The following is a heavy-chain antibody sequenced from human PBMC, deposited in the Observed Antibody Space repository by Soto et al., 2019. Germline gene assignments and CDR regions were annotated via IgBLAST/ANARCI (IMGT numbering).Heavy chain of an antibody. CDR1: GFSLTTGRMG. D-gene: IGHD3-10*01. CDR2: IFSNNER. V-gene: IGHV2-26*03. J-gene: IGHJ6*02. Sequence: QVTLKESGPVLVKATEPLTLTCSISGFSLTTGRMGVSWIRQPPGKALEWLAHIFSNNERSYTTSLQNRLSISDANSKRQVVLTMTDVGPVDTATYFCARLVADSSWYYYGLDVWGQGASVTVS. CDR3: ARLVADSSWYYYGLDV.